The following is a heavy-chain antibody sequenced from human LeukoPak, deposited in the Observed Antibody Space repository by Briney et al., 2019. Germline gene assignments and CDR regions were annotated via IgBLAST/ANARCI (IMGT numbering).Heavy chain of an antibody. CDR1: GFTFSSYG. CDR2: IWYDGSNK. CDR3: ARGYSHGDY. Sequence: GGSLRLSCAASGFTFSSYGMHWVRQAPGTGLEWVAVIWYDGSNKYYADSVKGRFTISRDNSKNTLYLQMNSLRAEDTAVYYCARGYSHGDYWGQGTLVTISS. D-gene: IGHD1-1*01. V-gene: IGHV3-33*01. J-gene: IGHJ4*02.